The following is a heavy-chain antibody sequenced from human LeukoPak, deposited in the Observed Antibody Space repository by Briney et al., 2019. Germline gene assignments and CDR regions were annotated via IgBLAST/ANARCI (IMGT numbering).Heavy chain of an antibody. V-gene: IGHV4-39*07. Sequence: SETLSLTCTVAGGSISSSSYYWGWLRQPPGKGLEWIGSIYYSGSTYYNPSLKSRVTISVDTSKNQFSLKLSSMTAADTAIYYCARGKTYYYDTNDHYEGAGPAMTWGLGTLVTVSS. J-gene: IGHJ5*02. CDR3: ARGKTYYYDTNDHYEGAGPAMT. CDR2: IYYSGST. CDR1: GGSISSSSYY. D-gene: IGHD3-22*01.